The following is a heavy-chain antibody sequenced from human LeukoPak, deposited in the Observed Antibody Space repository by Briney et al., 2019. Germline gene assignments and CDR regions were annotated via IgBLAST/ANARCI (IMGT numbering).Heavy chain of an antibody. D-gene: IGHD1-14*01. CDR3: TRGGTRNDH. J-gene: IGHJ4*02. CDR1: GGSIISYY. Sequence: SETLSLTCSVSGGSIISYYWSWIRQPAGKGLEWIGRIHSSGSTNYNPSLKSRVTLSVDTARNQLSLNLQSVTAADTATYYCTRGGTRNDHWGRGTRVTVSS. CDR2: IHSSGST. V-gene: IGHV4-4*07.